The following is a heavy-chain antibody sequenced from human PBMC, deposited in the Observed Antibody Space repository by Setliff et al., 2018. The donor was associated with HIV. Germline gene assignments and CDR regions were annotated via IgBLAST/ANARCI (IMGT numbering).Heavy chain of an antibody. CDR3: ARRGWNGYKAFDY. D-gene: IGHD5-12*01. CDR1: GGSIISGSYY. CDR2: IYTSGST. J-gene: IGHJ4*02. V-gene: IGHV4-61*09. Sequence: SETLSLTCTVSGGSIISGSYYWSWIRQPAGKGLEWIGHIYTSGSTNYNPSLKSRVTISVDTSKNQFSLKLSSVTAADTAVYYCARRGWNGYKAFDYWGQGALVTVSS.